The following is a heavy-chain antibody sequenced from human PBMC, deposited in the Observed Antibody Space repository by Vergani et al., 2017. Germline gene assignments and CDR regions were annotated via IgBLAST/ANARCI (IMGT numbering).Heavy chain of an antibody. D-gene: IGHD3-3*01. V-gene: IGHV4-39*07. CDR2: INYSGSN. Sequence: QLQLQESGPGLVKPSATLSLTCTVSGGSISSSSYYWGWIRQPPGKGLEWIGSINYSGSNYYNQSLKSRVTISVDTSKNQFSLKLSPVTAADTAVYYCASPRLGDFWGLFDYGSQGTLVTASS. CDR3: ASPRLGDFWGLFDY. J-gene: IGHJ4*02. CDR1: GGSISSSSYY.